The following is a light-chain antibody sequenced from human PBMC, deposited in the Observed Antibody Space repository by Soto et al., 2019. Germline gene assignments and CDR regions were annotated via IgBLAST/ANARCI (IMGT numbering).Light chain of an antibody. J-gene: IGKJ3*01. CDR2: GAS. V-gene: IGKV3-15*01. CDR3: QQYFNWPLTWT. CDR1: QSIRTN. Sequence: EIVLTQSPATLSVSAGGTVTLSCRASQSIRTNVAWYQQIPGQAPRLLVYGASTRATGVPARFSGSGSGIEFTLTISRLPSEDSAFYYCQQYFNWPLTWTFGPGTKVQIK.